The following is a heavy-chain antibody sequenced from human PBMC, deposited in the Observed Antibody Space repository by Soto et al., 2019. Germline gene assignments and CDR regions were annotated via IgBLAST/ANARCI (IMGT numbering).Heavy chain of an antibody. D-gene: IGHD3-22*01. CDR3: ATVGEEYYYDSSGYSHFDY. V-gene: IGHV4-30-4*01. CDR1: GGSISIGDYY. J-gene: IGHJ4*02. CDR2: IYYSGST. Sequence: SETLSLTCTVSGGSISIGDYYWSWIRQPPGKGLEWIGYIYYSGSTYYNPSLKSRVTISVDTSKNQFSLKLSSVTAADTAVYYCATVGEEYYYDSSGYSHFDYWGQGTMVTVSS.